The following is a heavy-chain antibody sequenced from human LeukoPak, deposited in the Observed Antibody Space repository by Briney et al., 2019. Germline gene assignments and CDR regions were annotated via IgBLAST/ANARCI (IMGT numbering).Heavy chain of an antibody. Sequence: SETLSLTCTVPGGSISSYYWSWIRQPPGKGLEWIGYIYYSGSTNYNPSLKSRVTISVDTSKNQFSLRLKSVTAADTAVYYCARYGSGWYEGYFEHWGQGTLVTVSS. V-gene: IGHV4-59*01. J-gene: IGHJ4*02. CDR1: GGSISSYY. CDR2: IYYSGST. D-gene: IGHD6-19*01. CDR3: ARYGSGWYEGYFEH.